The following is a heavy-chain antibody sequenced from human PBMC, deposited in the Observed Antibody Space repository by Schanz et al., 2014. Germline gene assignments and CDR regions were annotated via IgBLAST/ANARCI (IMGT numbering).Heavy chain of an antibody. Sequence: EVQLVESGGGLVQPGGSLRLSCAASGFTFSDAWMSWVRQAPGKGLEWVSAISGSGGSTYYADSVKGRFTISRDNSKNTVYIQMNSLRAEDTAVYYCARGGPAYYFDDWGQGTLXTVSS. J-gene: IGHJ4*02. CDR3: ARGGPAYYFDD. V-gene: IGHV3-23*04. CDR2: ISGSGGST. CDR1: GFTFSDAW.